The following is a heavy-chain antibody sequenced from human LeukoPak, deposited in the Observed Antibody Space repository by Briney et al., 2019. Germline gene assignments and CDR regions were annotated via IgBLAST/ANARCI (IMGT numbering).Heavy chain of an antibody. CDR3: AKESYGDYGYFDY. CDR2: ISWNSGSI. Sequence: GGSLRLSCAASGFTFDDYAMPWVRQAPGKGLEWVSGISWNSGSIGYADSVKGRFTISRDNAKNSLYLQMNSLRAEDTALYYCAKESYGDYGYFDYWGQGTLVTVSS. V-gene: IGHV3-9*01. J-gene: IGHJ4*02. CDR1: GFTFDDYA. D-gene: IGHD4-17*01.